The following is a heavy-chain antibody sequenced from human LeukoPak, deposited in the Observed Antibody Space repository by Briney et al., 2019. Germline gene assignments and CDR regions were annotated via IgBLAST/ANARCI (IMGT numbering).Heavy chain of an antibody. CDR1: GYTFTGYY. Sequence: ASVKVSCKASGYTFTGYYMHWVRQAPGQGLEWMGRINPNSGSTNYAQKFQGRVTMTRDTSISTAYMELSRLRSDDTAVYYCARSYGDYGNHYYYMDVWGKGTTVTVSS. D-gene: IGHD4-17*01. CDR3: ARSYGDYGNHYYYMDV. CDR2: INPNSGST. V-gene: IGHV1-2*06. J-gene: IGHJ6*03.